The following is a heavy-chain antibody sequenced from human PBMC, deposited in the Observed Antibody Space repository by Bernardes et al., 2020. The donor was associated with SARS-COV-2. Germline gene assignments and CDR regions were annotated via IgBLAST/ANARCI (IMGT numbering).Heavy chain of an antibody. Sequence: SETLSLTCAVSGASLSGHHWSWVRQAPGKGLEWIGEVNHSGSTKYSPSVKGRISISADSLKKQVSLKVTSVTAADTAVYYCARVLAIAGWFDDTNYNYYGMDVWGQGTTVTVSS. CDR3: ARVLAIAGWFDDTNYNYYGMDV. CDR1: GASLSGHH. V-gene: IGHV4-34*01. J-gene: IGHJ6*02. CDR2: VNHSGST. D-gene: IGHD2-21*01.